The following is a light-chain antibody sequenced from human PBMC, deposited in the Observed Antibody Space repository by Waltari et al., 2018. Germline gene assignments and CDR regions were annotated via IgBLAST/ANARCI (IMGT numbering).Light chain of an antibody. CDR2: GAS. Sequence: EIVMTQSPGTLSVSPGERLTLSCRASQSVSSHLAWYQQKPGQAPTLLIYGASTRATGMPARFSGGGSGTEFTLTISSLQSEDFADYYCQQYSDWPYTFGQGTKLEIK. J-gene: IGKJ2*01. CDR3: QQYSDWPYT. CDR1: QSVSSH. V-gene: IGKV3-15*01.